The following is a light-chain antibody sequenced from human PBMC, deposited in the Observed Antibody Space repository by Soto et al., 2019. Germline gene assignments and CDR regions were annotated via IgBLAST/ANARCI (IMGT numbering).Light chain of an antibody. CDR2: VNS. J-gene: IGLJ2*01. CDR1: SSNIGAGYD. Sequence: QSVPTQPPSVSGAPGQRVTISCTGTSSNIGAGYDVHWYQQVPGTSPKLLIFVNSNRPSGVPDRFSGSKSGTSASLAITGLQAEDEADYYCQSYDNSLSVHVVFGGGTKVTVL. CDR3: QSYDNSLSVHVV. V-gene: IGLV1-40*01.